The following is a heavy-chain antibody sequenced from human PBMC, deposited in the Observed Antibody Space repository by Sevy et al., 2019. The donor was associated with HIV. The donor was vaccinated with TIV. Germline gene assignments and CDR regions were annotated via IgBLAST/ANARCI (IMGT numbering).Heavy chain of an antibody. V-gene: IGHV3-23*01. J-gene: IGHJ3*02. Sequence: GGSLRLSCAASGFTFRIYGMSGVRQAPWKGLEWVSSISGPGALTYYADSVKGRFTISRDNSKNTLFLQMNSLRAEDTALYFCAKGDEPATDYADYVPNGFDIWGQGTMVTVSS. D-gene: IGHD4-17*01. CDR2: ISGPGALT. CDR3: AKGDEPATDYADYVPNGFDI. CDR1: GFTFRIYG.